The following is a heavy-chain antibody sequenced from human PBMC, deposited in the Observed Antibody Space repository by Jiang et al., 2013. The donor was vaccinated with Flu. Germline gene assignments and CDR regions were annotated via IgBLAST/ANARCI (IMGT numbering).Heavy chain of an antibody. J-gene: IGHJ4*02. CDR2: IYYGGSA. V-gene: IGHV3-66*01. CDR1: GFTVSSNY. Sequence: QLLESGGTLVQPGGSLRLSCAASGFTVSSNYMTWVRQAPGKGLDWVSIIYYGGSAYYADSVKGRFTISRDNSKNTLYLQMNSLRAEDTAVYYCASLVDYGDEIFDYWGQGTLVTVSS. CDR3: ASLVDYGDEIFDY. D-gene: IGHD4-17*01.